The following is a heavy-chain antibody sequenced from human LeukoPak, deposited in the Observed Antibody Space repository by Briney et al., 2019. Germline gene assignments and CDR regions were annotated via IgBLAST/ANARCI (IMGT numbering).Heavy chain of an antibody. CDR2: ISGSGGST. Sequence: GGSLRLSCAASGFTFSSYAMSWVRQAPGKGLEWVSAISGSGGSTYYADSVKGRFTISRDNSKNTLYLQMNSLRAEDTAVYYCAKDSGYYYDSSGYPIFDYWGQGTLVTVSS. D-gene: IGHD3-22*01. V-gene: IGHV3-23*01. CDR3: AKDSGYYYDSSGYPIFDY. CDR1: GFTFSSYA. J-gene: IGHJ4*02.